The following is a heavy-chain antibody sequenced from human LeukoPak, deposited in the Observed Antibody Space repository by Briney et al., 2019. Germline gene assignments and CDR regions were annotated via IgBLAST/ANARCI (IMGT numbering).Heavy chain of an antibody. Sequence: ASVKVSCTASGYTFTSYGISWVRQAPGQGLEWMGWISAYNGNTNYAQKPQGRVTMTTDTSTSTAYMELRSLRSDDTAVYYCARVTAAAGTMMSDYWGQGTLVTVSS. V-gene: IGHV1-18*01. CDR1: GYTFTSYG. J-gene: IGHJ4*02. D-gene: IGHD6-13*01. CDR2: ISAYNGNT. CDR3: ARVTAAAGTMMSDY.